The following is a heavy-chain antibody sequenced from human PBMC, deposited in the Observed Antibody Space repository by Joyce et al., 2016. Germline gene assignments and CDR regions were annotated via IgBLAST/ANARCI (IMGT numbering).Heavy chain of an antibody. Sequence: EVQLVEYGGGLVQPGGSLGLSCAASGIIFSNKEMNWVRQAPGKGLEWSSSINSDDSRIHYADSVRGRFTISRDNARNSLFLEMNSLRVEDTAMYYCTTPSCANWGQGSLVTVSS. CDR2: INSDDSRI. D-gene: IGHD2-2*01. CDR1: GIIFSNKE. CDR3: TTPSCAN. V-gene: IGHV3-48*03. J-gene: IGHJ4*02.